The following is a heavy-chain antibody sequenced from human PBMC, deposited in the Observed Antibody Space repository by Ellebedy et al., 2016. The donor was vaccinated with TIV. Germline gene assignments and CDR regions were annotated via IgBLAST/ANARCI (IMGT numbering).Heavy chain of an antibody. D-gene: IGHD2-2*01. V-gene: IGHV3-43*01. CDR2: ISWDGGST. CDR1: GFTFDDYT. Sequence: GGSLRLSXAASGFTFDDYTMHWVRQAPGKDLEWVSLISWDGGSTYYADSVKGRFTISRDSSKNSLYLQMNSLRTEDTALYYCAKDFQYCSSTSCYSAWGQGALVTVSS. J-gene: IGHJ5*02. CDR3: AKDFQYCSSTSCYSA.